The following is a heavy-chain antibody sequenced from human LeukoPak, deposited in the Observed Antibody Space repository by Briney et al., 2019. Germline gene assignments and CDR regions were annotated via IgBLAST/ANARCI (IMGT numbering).Heavy chain of an antibody. Sequence: PSETLSLTCTVSGGSISSGSYYWSWFRQPAGKGLVWIGRISSSGSTNYNPSLKSRVTISVDTSKNQFFLKLSSVTATDTAVYYCARDAPRPDYWGQGTLVTVSP. CDR1: GGSISSGSYY. CDR3: ARDAPRPDY. CDR2: ISSSGST. J-gene: IGHJ4*02. V-gene: IGHV4-61*02.